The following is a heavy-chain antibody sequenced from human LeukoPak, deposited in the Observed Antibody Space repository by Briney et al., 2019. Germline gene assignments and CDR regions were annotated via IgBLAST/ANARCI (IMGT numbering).Heavy chain of an antibody. J-gene: IGHJ4*02. D-gene: IGHD5-18*01. CDR1: GFTFSSYW. CDR2: IKQDGSEK. V-gene: IGHV3-7*01. CDR3: ARLYSYGYRPLSLDY. Sequence: GGSLRLSCAASGFTFSSYWMSWVRQAPGKGLEWVANIKQDGSEKYYVDSVKGRFTISRDNAKNSLYLQMNSLRAEDTAVYYCARLYSYGYRPLSLDYWGQGTLVTVSS.